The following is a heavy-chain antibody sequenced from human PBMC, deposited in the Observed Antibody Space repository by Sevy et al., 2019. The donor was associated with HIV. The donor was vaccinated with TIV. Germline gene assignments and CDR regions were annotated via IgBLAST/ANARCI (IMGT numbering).Heavy chain of an antibody. V-gene: IGHV3-33*01. CDR2: IWYDGSNK. J-gene: IGHJ6*02. D-gene: IGHD6-13*01. CDR3: ARSKQQHPYYYYGMDV. CDR1: GFTFSSYG. Sequence: GGSLRLSCAASGFTFSSYGMHWVRQAPGKGLEWVAVIWYDGSNKYYADSVKGRFTISRDNSKNTLYLQMNSLRAEDTAVYYCARSKQQHPYYYYGMDVWGQGTTVTISS.